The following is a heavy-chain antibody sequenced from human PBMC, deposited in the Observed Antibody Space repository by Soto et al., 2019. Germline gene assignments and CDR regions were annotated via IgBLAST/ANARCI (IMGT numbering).Heavy chain of an antibody. CDR3: ARGEGSSGYYLDWFDP. CDR1: GGSISSGGYS. D-gene: IGHD3-22*01. V-gene: IGHV4-30-2*01. CDR2: IYHSGST. J-gene: IGHJ5*02. Sequence: SETLSLTCAVSGGSISSGGYSGSWIRQPPGKGLEWIGYIYHSGSTYYNPSLKSRGTISVDRAKNQFSLKMSSVNAADTAVYYCARGEGSSGYYLDWFDPWGQGTRVTV.